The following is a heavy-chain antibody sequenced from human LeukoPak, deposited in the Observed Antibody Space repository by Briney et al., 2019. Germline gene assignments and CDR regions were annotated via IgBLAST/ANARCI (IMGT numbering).Heavy chain of an antibody. V-gene: IGHV3-30*02. CDR2: IQRDGSNQ. CDR1: GFTFSSYA. J-gene: IGHJ3*02. CDR3: GSSQSAFDI. Sequence: GGSLRLSCAASGFTFSSYAMHWVRQPPGKGLEWVTLIQRDGSNQYYADSVKGRFTISRDNSKNTLYLQMNSLRAEDTAVYYCGSSQSAFDIWGQGTMATVSS.